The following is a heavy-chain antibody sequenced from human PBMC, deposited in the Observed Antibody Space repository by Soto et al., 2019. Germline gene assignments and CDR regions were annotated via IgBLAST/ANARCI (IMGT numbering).Heavy chain of an antibody. J-gene: IGHJ5*02. Sequence: ASVHVSCKASGYTFTSYGMSWVRQAPGQGLEWMGWISAYNGNTNYAQKLQGRVTMTTDTSTSTAYMELRSLRSDDTAVYYCARWTVVVPAAIPVNWFDPWGQGTLVTVSS. CDR3: ARWTVVVPAAIPVNWFDP. V-gene: IGHV1-18*01. CDR2: ISAYNGNT. D-gene: IGHD2-2*02. CDR1: GYTFTSYG.